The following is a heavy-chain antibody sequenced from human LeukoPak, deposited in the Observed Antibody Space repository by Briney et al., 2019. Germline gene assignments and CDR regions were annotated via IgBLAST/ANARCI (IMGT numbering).Heavy chain of an antibody. CDR2: IYTSGST. Sequence: SETLSLTCTVSGGSISSYYWSWIRQPAGKGLEWIGRIYTSGSTNYNPSLKSRVTMSVDTSKNQFSLKLSSVTAADTAVYYCAREEGAMIVEHDAFEIWGQGTMVTVSS. J-gene: IGHJ3*02. CDR1: GGSISSYY. CDR3: AREEGAMIVEHDAFEI. D-gene: IGHD3-22*01. V-gene: IGHV4-4*07.